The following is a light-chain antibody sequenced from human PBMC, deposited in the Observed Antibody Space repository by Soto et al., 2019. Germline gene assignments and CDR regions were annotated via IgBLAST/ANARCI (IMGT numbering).Light chain of an antibody. CDR1: SGDVGGYNY. CDR2: DVT. J-gene: IGLJ1*01. CDR3: CSYTTSNTRQIV. V-gene: IGLV2-14*01. Sequence: QSVLTRPASVSGSPGESITISCTGTSGDVGGYNYVSWYQQQPGKAPKFMIYDVTNRPSGVSNRFSGSKSGNTASLTISGLQAEDEADYYCCSYTTSNTRQIVFGTGTKVTVL.